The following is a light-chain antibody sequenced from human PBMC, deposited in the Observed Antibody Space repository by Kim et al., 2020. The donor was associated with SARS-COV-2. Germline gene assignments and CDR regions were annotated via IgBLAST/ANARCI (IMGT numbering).Light chain of an antibody. Sequence: VSPGQTATITCSGDKLGDRYASWYQQKPGQSPVLVIYQDNKRPSGIPERFSGSNSGNTATLTISGTQAMDEADYYCQAWDSSTLVFGTGTKVTVL. J-gene: IGLJ1*01. CDR2: QDN. CDR1: KLGDRY. CDR3: QAWDSSTLV. V-gene: IGLV3-1*01.